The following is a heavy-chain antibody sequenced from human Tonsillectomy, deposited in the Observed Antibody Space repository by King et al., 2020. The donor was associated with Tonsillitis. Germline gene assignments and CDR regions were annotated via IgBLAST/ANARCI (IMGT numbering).Heavy chain of an antibody. CDR3: ARGKGAVSAYNWFDP. J-gene: IGHJ5*02. Sequence: VQLVESGAEEKKPGESLKISCKASGYSFSSYWIGWVRQMPGKGLEWMGIIYPGDSDTRYSPSFQGQVTISADKSISTAYLQWSSLKASDTAMYYCARGKGAVSAYNWFDPWGQGTLVTVSS. D-gene: IGHD6-19*01. CDR1: GYSFSSYW. CDR2: IYPGDSDT. V-gene: IGHV5-51*03.